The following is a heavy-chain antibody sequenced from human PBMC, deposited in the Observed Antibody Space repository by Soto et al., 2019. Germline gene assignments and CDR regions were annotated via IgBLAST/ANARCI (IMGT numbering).Heavy chain of an antibody. J-gene: IGHJ6*02. CDR2: ISYDGSNK. D-gene: IGHD2-2*01. CDR1: GFTFSSYG. V-gene: IGHV3-30*18. CDR3: AKGPAIVLVPAAMNYYYGMHV. Sequence: QVQLVESGGGVVQPGRSLRLSCAASGFTFSSYGMHWVRQAPGKGLEWVAVISYDGSNKYYADSVKGRFTISRDNSKNTLYLQMNSLRAEDTAVYYCAKGPAIVLVPAAMNYYYGMHVWGQGTTVTVSS.